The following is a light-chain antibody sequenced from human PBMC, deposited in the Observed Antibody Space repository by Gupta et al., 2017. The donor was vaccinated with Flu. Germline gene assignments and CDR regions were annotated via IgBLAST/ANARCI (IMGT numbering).Light chain of an antibody. CDR1: QNIRDNY. CDR3: QQYSDLFYI. CDR2: GAS. V-gene: IGKV3-20*01. J-gene: IGKJ2*01. Sequence: GTLSLSPGERATLSCRASQNIRDNYIAWFQQKPGQAPRLLMYGASTRATGIPDRFSGSGSGADFTLTISRLEPEDFAVYFCQQYSDLFYIFGQGTKLAIK.